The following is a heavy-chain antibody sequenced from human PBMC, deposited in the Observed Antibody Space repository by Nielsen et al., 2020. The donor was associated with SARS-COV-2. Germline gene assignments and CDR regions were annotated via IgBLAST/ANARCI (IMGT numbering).Heavy chain of an antibody. Sequence: GESLKISCAASGFTVSSNYMSWVRQAPGKGLEWVSVIYSGGSTYYADSVKGRFTISRDNSKNTLYLQMNSLRAEDTAVYYCARGNSSGWSYYFDYWGQGILVTVSS. CDR3: ARGNSSGWSYYFDY. V-gene: IGHV3-53*01. D-gene: IGHD6-19*01. J-gene: IGHJ4*02. CDR2: IYSGGST. CDR1: GFTVSSNY.